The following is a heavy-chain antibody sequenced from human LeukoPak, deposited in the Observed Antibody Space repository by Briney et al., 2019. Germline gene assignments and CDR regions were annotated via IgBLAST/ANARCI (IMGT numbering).Heavy chain of an antibody. V-gene: IGHV4-34*01. CDR1: GGSFSGYY. CDR2: INHSGST. J-gene: IGHJ5*02. CDR3: ARGPFKTIFGVVQSWFDP. Sequence: SETLSLTCAVYGGSFSGYYWSWIRQPPGKGLEWIGEINHSGSTNYNPSLKSRVTISVDTSKNQFSLKLSPVTAADTAVYYCARGPFKTIFGVVQSWFDPWGQGTLVTVSS. D-gene: IGHD3-3*01.